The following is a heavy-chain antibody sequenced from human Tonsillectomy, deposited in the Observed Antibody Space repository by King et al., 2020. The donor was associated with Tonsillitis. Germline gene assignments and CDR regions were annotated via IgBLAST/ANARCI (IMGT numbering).Heavy chain of an antibody. V-gene: IGHV6-1*01. J-gene: IGHJ3*02. CDR1: GDSVSSNSAT. D-gene: IGHD1-26*01. CDR2: TYHRSKWYN. CDR3: ARGTKLVGAKVGGAFDI. Sequence: VQLQQSGPGLVKPSQTLSLTCAISGDSVSSNSATWNWIRQSPSRGLECLGRTYHRSKWYNDYAVSVKSRITVNPDTSKNQFSLPLNSVTPEDTAVYYLARGTKLVGAKVGGAFDIWGQGTMVTVSS.